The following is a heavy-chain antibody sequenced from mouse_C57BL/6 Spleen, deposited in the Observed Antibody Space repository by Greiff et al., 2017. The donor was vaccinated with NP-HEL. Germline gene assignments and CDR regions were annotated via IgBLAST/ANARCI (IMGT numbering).Heavy chain of an antibody. CDR2: IYPGDGDT. CDR3: ARWGSGTWYFDV. D-gene: IGHD4-1*01. J-gene: IGHJ1*03. Sequence: QVQLKQSGAELVKPGASVKISCKASGYAFSSYWMNWVKQRPGKGLEWIGQIYPGDGDTNYNGKFKGKATLTADKSSSTAYMPLSSLTSEDSAVYFCARWGSGTWYFDVWGTGTTVTVSS. V-gene: IGHV1-80*01. CDR1: GYAFSSYW.